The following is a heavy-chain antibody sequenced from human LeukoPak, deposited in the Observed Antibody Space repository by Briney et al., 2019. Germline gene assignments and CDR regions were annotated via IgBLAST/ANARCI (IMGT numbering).Heavy chain of an antibody. CDR2: ISGRGDST. Sequence: HPGGSLRLSCAASGFTFRRYAMSGVRQAPGKGLEWVSAISGRGDSTYYADSVKGQLTISRDNSKNTLYLQMNSLRAEDTAVYYCAKVNAPSYAFYVWGQGTMVTVSS. J-gene: IGHJ3*01. CDR1: GFTFRRYA. V-gene: IGHV3-23*01. CDR3: AKVNAPSYAFYV.